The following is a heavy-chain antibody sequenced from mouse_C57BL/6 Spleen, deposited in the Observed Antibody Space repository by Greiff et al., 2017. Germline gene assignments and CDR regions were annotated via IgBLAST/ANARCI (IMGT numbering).Heavy chain of an antibody. D-gene: IGHD2-1*01. CDR1: GFNIKDDY. Sequence: EVKLQESGAELVRPGASVKLSCTASGFNIKDDYMHWVKQRPEQGLEWIGWIDPENGDTEYASKFQGKATITADTSSNTAYLQLSSLTSEDTAVYYCTSYFPAQYGNVDYWGQGTTLTVSS. CDR2: IDPENGDT. V-gene: IGHV14-4*01. CDR3: TSYFPAQYGNVDY. J-gene: IGHJ2*01.